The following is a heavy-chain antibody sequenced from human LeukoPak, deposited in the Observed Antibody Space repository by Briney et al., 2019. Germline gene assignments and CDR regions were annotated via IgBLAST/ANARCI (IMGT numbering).Heavy chain of an antibody. J-gene: IGHJ5*02. CDR3: ARDPSTYYYDSSGYYNWFDP. Sequence: PGGSLRLSRAASGFTFSSYSMNWVRQAPGKGLEWVSSISSSSSYIYYADSVKGRFTISRDNAKNSLYLQMNSLSAEDTAVYYCARDPSTYYYDSSGYYNWFDPWGQGTLVTVSS. CDR1: GFTFSSYS. D-gene: IGHD3-22*01. CDR2: ISSSSSYI. V-gene: IGHV3-21*01.